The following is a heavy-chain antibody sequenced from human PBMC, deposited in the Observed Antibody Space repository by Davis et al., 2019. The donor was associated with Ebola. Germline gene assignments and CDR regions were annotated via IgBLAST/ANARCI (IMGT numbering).Heavy chain of an antibody. V-gene: IGHV3-11*01. D-gene: IGHD6-19*01. CDR2: ISSSGSTI. J-gene: IGHJ5*02. CDR3: AREVGIAVAGTRIPPS. Sequence: GESLKISCAASGFTFSSYAMSWIRQAPGKGLEWVSYISSSGSTIYYADSVKGRFTISRDNAKNSLYLQMNSLRAEDTAVYYCAREVGIAVAGTRIPPSWGQGTLVTVSS. CDR1: GFTFSSYA.